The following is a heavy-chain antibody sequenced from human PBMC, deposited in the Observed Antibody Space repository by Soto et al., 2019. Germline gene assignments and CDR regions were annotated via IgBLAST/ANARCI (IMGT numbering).Heavy chain of an antibody. CDR3: ARVHTAMVRRGFDP. Sequence: ASVKVSCKASGYTFTSYGIGWVRQAPGQGLEWMGWISAYNGNTNYAQKLQGRVTMTTDTSTSTAYMELRSLRSDDTAVYYCARVHTAMVRRGFDPWGQGTLVTVSS. V-gene: IGHV1-18*01. J-gene: IGHJ5*02. CDR1: GYTFTSYG. D-gene: IGHD5-18*01. CDR2: ISAYNGNT.